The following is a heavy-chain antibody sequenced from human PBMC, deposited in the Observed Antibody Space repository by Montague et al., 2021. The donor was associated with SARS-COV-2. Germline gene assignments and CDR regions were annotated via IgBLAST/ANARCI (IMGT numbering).Heavy chain of an antibody. J-gene: IGHJ5*02. Sequence: SETLSLTCAVSGGPTTSHYWNWIRQPPGKGLEYIGYIYHSGSTTYNPSLKSRVSISVDTSKNQFSLKLRSVTAADTAVYYCARGLENYGSGSHHFDLWGQGTLVTVSS. CDR3: ARGLENYGSGSHHFDL. CDR1: GGPTTSHY. CDR2: IYHSGST. V-gene: IGHV4-59*11. D-gene: IGHD3-10*01.